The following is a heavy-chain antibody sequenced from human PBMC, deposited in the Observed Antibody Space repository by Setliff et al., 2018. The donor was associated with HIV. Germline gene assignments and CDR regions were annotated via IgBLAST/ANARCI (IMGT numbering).Heavy chain of an antibody. D-gene: IGHD3-10*01. CDR3: ASFVPLYGADY. V-gene: IGHV4-59*01. CDR1: GGSIFSYY. CDR2: IYYSGST. Sequence: SETLSLTCIVSGGSIFSYYWSWIRQPPGKGLEWIGYIYYSGSTTYNPSRKSRVTISLDTSKNLFSRKLSSVTAAETAVYYCASFVPLYGADYWGQGMLVTVSS. J-gene: IGHJ4*02.